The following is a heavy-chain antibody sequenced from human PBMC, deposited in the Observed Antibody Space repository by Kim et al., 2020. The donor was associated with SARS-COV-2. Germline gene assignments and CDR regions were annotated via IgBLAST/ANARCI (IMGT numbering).Heavy chain of an antibody. D-gene: IGHD2-21*01. CDR3: ARGTGDGS. J-gene: IGHJ5*02. V-gene: IGHV3-74*01. Sequence: GRLVSDAESVKGRFTISRDNARNTVYLQMNSLRVEDTAVYYCARGTGDGSWGQGTLVTVSS. CDR2: GRLV.